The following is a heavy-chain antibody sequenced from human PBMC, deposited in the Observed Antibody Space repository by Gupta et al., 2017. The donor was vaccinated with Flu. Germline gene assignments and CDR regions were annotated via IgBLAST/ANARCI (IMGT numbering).Heavy chain of an antibody. D-gene: IGHD1-1*01. CDR1: FGDYA. CDR3: VKDLKLEYFYMDA. V-gene: IGHV3-9*01. CDR2: ISGNRASI. Sequence: FGDYAMHWVRQAPGKGLGWVSTISGNRASIGYADSVKGRFIISRDNAKNSLYLQMNSLRAEDTALYSCVKDLKLEYFYMDAWGNGTTVTVSS. J-gene: IGHJ6*03.